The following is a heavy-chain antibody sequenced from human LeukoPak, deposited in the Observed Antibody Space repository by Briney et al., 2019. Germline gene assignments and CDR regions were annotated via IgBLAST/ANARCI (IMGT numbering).Heavy chain of an antibody. J-gene: IGHJ4*02. CDR1: GFSVSSSY. D-gene: IGHD3-9*01. V-gene: IGHV3-30-3*01. CDR3: ARAVTYYDILTGC. Sequence: PGGSLRLSCAASGFSVSSSYMNWVRQAPGKGLEWVAVISYDGSNKYYADSVKGRFTISRDNSKNTLYLQMNSLRAEDTAVYYCARAVTYYDILTGCWGQGTLVTVSS. CDR2: ISYDGSNK.